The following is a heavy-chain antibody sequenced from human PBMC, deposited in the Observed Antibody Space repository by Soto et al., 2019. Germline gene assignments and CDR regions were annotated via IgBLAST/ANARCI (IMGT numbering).Heavy chain of an antibody. J-gene: IGHJ3*02. CDR3: ASGPETDIVVVPDANDAFDI. Sequence: QVQLVESGGGVVQPGRSLRLSCAASGFTFSSYGMQWVRQAPGKGLEWVAVICYDGSNKYYADSVKGRFTISRDNSKNTLYLQMNSLRAEDSAVYYCASGPETDIVVVPDANDAFDIWGQGTKVTVSS. V-gene: IGHV3-33*01. CDR2: ICYDGSNK. D-gene: IGHD2-2*01. CDR1: GFTFSSYG.